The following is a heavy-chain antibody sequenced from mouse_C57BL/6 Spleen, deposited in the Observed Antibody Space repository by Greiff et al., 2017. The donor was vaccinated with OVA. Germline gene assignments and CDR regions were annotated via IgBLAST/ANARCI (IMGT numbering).Heavy chain of an antibody. CDR3: ARSPRYYGSSHWYFDV. D-gene: IGHD1-1*01. CDR1: GFNIKNTY. CDR2: IDPANGNT. Sequence: VQLKQSVAELVRPGASVKLSCTASGFNIKNTYMHWVKQRPEQGLEWIGRIDPANGNTKYAPKFQGKATITADTSSNTAYLQLSSLTSEDTAIYYCARSPRYYGSSHWYFDVWGTGTTVTVSS. V-gene: IGHV14-3*01. J-gene: IGHJ1*03.